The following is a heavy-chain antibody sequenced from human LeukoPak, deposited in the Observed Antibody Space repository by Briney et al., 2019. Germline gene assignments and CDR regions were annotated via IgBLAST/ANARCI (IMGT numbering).Heavy chain of an antibody. CDR3: ARTPGVGSGLYWFDP. Sequence: TSETLSLTCTVSGSSISSYYWSWIRQPPGKGLEWIGCMYYSGNTNYNPSLKSRVTISADTSKNQFSLKLSSVTAADTAVYYCARTPGVGSGLYWFDPWGQGTLVTVSS. V-gene: IGHV4-59*01. CDR1: GSSISSYY. CDR2: MYYSGNT. J-gene: IGHJ5*02. D-gene: IGHD6-19*01.